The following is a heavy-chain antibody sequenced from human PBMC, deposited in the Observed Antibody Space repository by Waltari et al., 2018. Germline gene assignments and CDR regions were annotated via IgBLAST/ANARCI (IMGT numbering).Heavy chain of an antibody. J-gene: IGHJ5*02. Sequence: QVQLVQSGAEVRKPGASLKVSCKASGYRFPSHYINWVRQATGQGLEWMGWMNPDSGSTDYAREFQGRISMTRNTSISTAYMELSSLTFDDTAVYYCARGGVYGSGNNWFDLWGQGTQVTVSS. CDR1: GYRFPSHY. CDR3: ARGGVYGSGNNWFDL. CDR2: MNPDSGST. D-gene: IGHD3-10*01. V-gene: IGHV1-8*01.